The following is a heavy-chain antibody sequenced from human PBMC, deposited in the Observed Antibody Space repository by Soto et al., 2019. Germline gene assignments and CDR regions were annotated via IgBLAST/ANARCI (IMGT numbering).Heavy chain of an antibody. CDR2: ISAYNGNT. V-gene: IGHV1-18*01. CDR1: GYTFTSYG. D-gene: IGHD3-3*01. Sequence: QVQLVQSGAEVKKPGASVKVSCKASGYTFTSYGISWVRQAPGQWLEWMGWISAYNGNTNYAQKLQGRVTMTTDTSTSTAYMELRSLRSDDTAVYYCARDKRYLEWLATYYFDYWGQGTLVTVSS. CDR3: ARDKRYLEWLATYYFDY. J-gene: IGHJ4*02.